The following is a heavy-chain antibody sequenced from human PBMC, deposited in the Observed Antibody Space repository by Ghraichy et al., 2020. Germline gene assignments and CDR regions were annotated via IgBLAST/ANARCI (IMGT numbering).Heavy chain of an antibody. V-gene: IGHV2-5*02. J-gene: IGHJ1*01. CDR3: AHRTYYGDYGSPYFQH. CDR2: IYWDDDK. Sequence: SGPTLVKPTQTLTLTCTFSGFSLSTSGVGVGWIRQPPGKALEWLALIYWDDDKRYSPSLKSRLTITKDTSKNQVVLTMTNMDPVDTATYYCAHRTYYGDYGSPYFQHWGQGTLVTVSS. D-gene: IGHD4-17*01. CDR1: GFSLSTSGVG.